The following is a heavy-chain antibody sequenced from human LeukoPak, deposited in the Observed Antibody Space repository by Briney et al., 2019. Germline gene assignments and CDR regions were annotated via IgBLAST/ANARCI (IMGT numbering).Heavy chain of an antibody. CDR1: GGSISTSNYY. CDR3: ARAPPLTGYFGVVSWFDP. Sequence: NPSETLSLTCTVSGGSISTSNYYWGWIRQPPGKGLEWIGYIYYSGSTNYNPSLKSRVTISVDTSKNQFPLKLSSVTAADTAVYYCARAPPLTGYFGVVSWFDPWGQGTLVTVSS. V-gene: IGHV4-61*05. D-gene: IGHD3-9*01. CDR2: IYYSGST. J-gene: IGHJ5*02.